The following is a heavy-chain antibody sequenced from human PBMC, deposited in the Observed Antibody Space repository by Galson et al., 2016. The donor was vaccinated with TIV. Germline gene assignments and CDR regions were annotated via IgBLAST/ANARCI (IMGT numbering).Heavy chain of an antibody. Sequence: LRLSCAASGFSLSEYAMTWVRQAPGKGLEWVTLMWYDGSDKYYADAVKGRFTISRDNSKNTLYLQMNSLRAEDTATYYCGRAFYNNGWFIEYWGQGTLVTVSS. CDR1: GFSLSEYA. CDR2: MWYDGSDK. J-gene: IGHJ4*02. D-gene: IGHD6-19*01. V-gene: IGHV3-33*08. CDR3: GRAFYNNGWFIEY.